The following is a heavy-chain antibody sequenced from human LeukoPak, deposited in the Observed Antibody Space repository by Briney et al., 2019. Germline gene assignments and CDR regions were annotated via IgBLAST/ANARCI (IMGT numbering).Heavy chain of an antibody. CDR2: AYYKSKWYD. CDR3: AREGISLVRGVVLYYYGMDV. CDR1: GDRVSSSSAA. J-gene: IGHJ6*02. D-gene: IGHD3-10*01. V-gene: IGHV6-1*01. Sequence: SQTLSLTCVISGDRVSSSSAAWNWIRLSPSRGLEWLGRAYYKSKWYDDYAVSVKSRITISPDASTNQFSLHLSSVTPEDTAVYYCAREGISLVRGVVLYYYGMDVWGQGTTVIVSS.